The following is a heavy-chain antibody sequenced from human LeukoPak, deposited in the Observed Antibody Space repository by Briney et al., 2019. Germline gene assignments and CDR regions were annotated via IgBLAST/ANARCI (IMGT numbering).Heavy chain of an antibody. D-gene: IGHD3-22*01. J-gene: IGHJ4*02. CDR1: GYTFTSYY. CDR2: INPSGGST. V-gene: IGHV1-46*01. CDR3: ARNLNLYDSSGYCDY. Sequence: ASVKVSCKASGYTFTSYYMHWVRQAPGQGLEWMGIINPSGGSTSYAQKFQGRVTMTRDTSTSTVYMELSSLRSEDTAVYYCARNLNLYDSSGYCDYWGQGPLVTVSS.